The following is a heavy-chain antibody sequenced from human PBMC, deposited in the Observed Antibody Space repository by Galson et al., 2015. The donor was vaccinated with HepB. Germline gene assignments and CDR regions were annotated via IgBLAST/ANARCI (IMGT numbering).Heavy chain of an antibody. CDR2: LNSDGST. D-gene: IGHD5-12*01. CDR1: GLTVSSHY. J-gene: IGHJ3*02. Sequence: SLRLSCAVSGLTVSSHYMTWVRQAPGKGLEWVSVLNSDGSTYYADSVKGRFTISRHNSWNTLYLQMNSLTTEDTAVYYCAKVATTPVWAFDIWGQGTMVTVS. CDR3: AKVATTPVWAFDI. V-gene: IGHV3-53*04.